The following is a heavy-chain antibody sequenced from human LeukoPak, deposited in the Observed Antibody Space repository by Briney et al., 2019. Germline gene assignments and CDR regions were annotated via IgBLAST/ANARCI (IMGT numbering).Heavy chain of an antibody. Sequence: GGSLRPSCAASGFTFSIYSMKWARPAPGEGLVWVANINQDGSKKCHVDSMKGRFTISRVNAKKPWYLQVNSLRAEDTAVYYCARDQGWGTGDLFDYWGQGTLVTVSS. J-gene: IGHJ4*02. CDR2: INQDGSKK. CDR3: ARDQGWGTGDLFDY. V-gene: IGHV3-7*01. D-gene: IGHD7-27*01. CDR1: GFTFSIYS.